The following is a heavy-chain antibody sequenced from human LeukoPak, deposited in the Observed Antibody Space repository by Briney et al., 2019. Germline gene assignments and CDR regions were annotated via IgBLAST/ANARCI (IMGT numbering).Heavy chain of an antibody. Sequence: SETLSLTCTVSSYSISSGYYWGWIRQPPGKGLEWIASINHSGITYYNPSLKSRVTISVDTSKNQFSLKLTSVTAADTAVYYCGRDRPTGYYDYWGQGTLVTVSS. D-gene: IGHD3-9*01. CDR1: SYSISSGYY. J-gene: IGHJ4*02. CDR2: INHSGIT. CDR3: GRDRPTGYYDY. V-gene: IGHV4-38-2*02.